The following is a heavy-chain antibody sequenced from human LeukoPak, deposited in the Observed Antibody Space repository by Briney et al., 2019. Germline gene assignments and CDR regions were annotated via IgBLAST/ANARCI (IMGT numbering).Heavy chain of an antibody. Sequence: PSETPSLTCTVSGGSISSGDYYWRWIRQPPGKGLEWIGYIYYSGSTYYNPSLKSRVTISVDTSKNQFSLKLSSVTAADTAVYYCARYPPMNYYYYYGMDVWGQGTTVTVSS. J-gene: IGHJ6*02. CDR2: IYYSGST. CDR1: GGSISSGDYY. CDR3: ARYPPMNYYYYYGMDV. V-gene: IGHV4-30-4*01.